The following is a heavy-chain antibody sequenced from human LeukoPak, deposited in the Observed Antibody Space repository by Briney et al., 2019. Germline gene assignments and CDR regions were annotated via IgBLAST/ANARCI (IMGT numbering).Heavy chain of an antibody. V-gene: IGHV3-23*01. D-gene: IGHD6-19*01. Sequence: GRSLRLSCAASGLTFSNYAMTWVRQAPGKGLEWVSGISGSVGSPYYAGSAKGGLTTSRDNSKNRFHRQMNSLRAEDTAVYYCAKGVYGSGWYGQIDYWGQGTLVTVSS. CDR3: AKGVYGSGWYGQIDY. CDR1: GLTFSNYA. J-gene: IGHJ4*02. CDR2: ISGSVGSP.